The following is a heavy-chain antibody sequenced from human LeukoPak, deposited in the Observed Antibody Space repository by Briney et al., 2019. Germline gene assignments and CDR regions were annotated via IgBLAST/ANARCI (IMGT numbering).Heavy chain of an antibody. Sequence: GGSLRLSCAASGFTFSSYAMSWVRQAPGKGLEWVSAISGSGGSTYYADSVKGRFTISRDNSKNTLYLQMNSLRAEDTAVYYCASHPTHCSSTSCYLPGSYFDYWGQGTLVTVSS. CDR1: GFTFSSYA. CDR2: ISGSGGST. V-gene: IGHV3-23*01. D-gene: IGHD2-2*01. CDR3: ASHPTHCSSTSCYLPGSYFDY. J-gene: IGHJ4*02.